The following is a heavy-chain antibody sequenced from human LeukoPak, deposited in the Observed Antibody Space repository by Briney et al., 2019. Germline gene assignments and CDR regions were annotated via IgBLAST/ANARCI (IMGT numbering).Heavy chain of an antibody. CDR1: GGSFSGYY. V-gene: IGHV4-34*01. CDR2: INNSGST. J-gene: IGHJ4*02. Sequence: SETLSLTCAVYGGSFSGYYWTWIRQSPGKGLQWIGEINNSGSTNCNPSLKSRVTVSVDTSKNQFSLKLTSVTAADTATYYCARARETVAIDYWDQGTLVTVSS. CDR3: ARARETVAIDY. D-gene: IGHD5-12*01.